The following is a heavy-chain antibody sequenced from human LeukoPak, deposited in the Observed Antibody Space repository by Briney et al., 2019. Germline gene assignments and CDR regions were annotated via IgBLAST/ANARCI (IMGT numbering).Heavy chain of an antibody. Sequence: ASVKVSCKASGYTFTGYYMHWVRQAPGQGLEWMGWINPNSGGTNYAQKFQGSVTMTRDTSISTAYMELSRLRSDDTAVYYCARDRISSGWYALGYWGQGTLVTVSS. CDR3: ARDRISSGWYALGY. CDR1: GYTFTGYY. D-gene: IGHD6-19*01. J-gene: IGHJ4*02. V-gene: IGHV1-2*02. CDR2: INPNSGGT.